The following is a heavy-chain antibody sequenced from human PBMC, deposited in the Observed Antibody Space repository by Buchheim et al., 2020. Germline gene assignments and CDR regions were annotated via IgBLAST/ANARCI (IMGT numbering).Heavy chain of an antibody. D-gene: IGHD3-9*01. CDR2: ISYDGSRN. CDR1: GFTFNIYG. V-gene: IGHV3-30*18. CDR3: VKEAPDTMNAYFES. J-gene: IGHJ4*02. Sequence: VQLVESGGGVVQTGRSLRLSCEASGFTFNIYGMHWVRQAPGKGLEWVAYISYDGSRNNYADSVKGRLTISRDNSENTLFLQMNSVRPEDTSVYFCVKEAPDTMNAYFESWGQGTL.